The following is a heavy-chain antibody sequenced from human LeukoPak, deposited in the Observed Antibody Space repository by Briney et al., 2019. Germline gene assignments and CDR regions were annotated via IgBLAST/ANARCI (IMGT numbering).Heavy chain of an antibody. CDR1: GFPFSSYS. CDR3: AKQVVVADGYFDY. V-gene: IGHV3-30*18. Sequence: GGSLRLSCAASGFPFSSYSMTWVRQAPGKGLEWVAVISYDGSNKYYADSVKGRFTISRDNSKNTLYLQMNSLRAEDTAVYYCAKQVVVADGYFDYWGQGTLVTVSS. D-gene: IGHD2-15*01. J-gene: IGHJ4*02. CDR2: ISYDGSNK.